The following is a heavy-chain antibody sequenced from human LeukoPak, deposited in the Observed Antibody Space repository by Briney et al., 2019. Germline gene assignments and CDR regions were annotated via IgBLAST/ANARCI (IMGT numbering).Heavy chain of an antibody. CDR2: IYYSGGT. D-gene: IGHD6-6*01. V-gene: IGHV4-59*01. CDR1: GGSLSSYY. Sequence: SETLSLTCTVSGGSLSSYYWSWIRQPPGKGLEWIGYIYYSGGTNYNPSLKSRVPIPVETSKNQFSLKLGSVTAADTAVYYCARVVYSSSYYFDYWGQGTLVTVSS. CDR3: ARVVYSSSYYFDY. J-gene: IGHJ4*02.